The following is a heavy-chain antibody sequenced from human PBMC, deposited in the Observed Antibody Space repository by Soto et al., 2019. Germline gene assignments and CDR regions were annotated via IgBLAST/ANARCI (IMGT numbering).Heavy chain of an antibody. V-gene: IGHV3-23*01. CDR3: AVGLYEYVWGSYRDY. CDR1: GFTFSSYA. Sequence: EVQLLESGGGLVQPGGSLRLSCAASGFTFSSYAMSWVRQAPGKGLEWVSAISGSGGSTYYADSVKGRFTISRDNSKNTLYLQMNSQRAEDTAVYYCAVGLYEYVWGSYRDYWGQGTLVTVSS. D-gene: IGHD3-16*02. CDR2: ISGSGGST. J-gene: IGHJ4*02.